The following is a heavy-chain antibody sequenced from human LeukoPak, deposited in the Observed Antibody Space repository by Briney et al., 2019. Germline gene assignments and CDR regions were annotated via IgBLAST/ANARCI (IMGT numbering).Heavy chain of an antibody. J-gene: IGHJ4*02. CDR1: GFTFSSYA. V-gene: IGHV3-30-3*01. D-gene: IGHD2-21*02. CDR2: ISYDGSNK. CDR3: ARASGGDCYSTFDY. Sequence: GGSLRLPCAASGFTFSSYAMHWVRQAPGKGLEWVAVISYDGSNKYYADSVKGRFTISRDNPKNTLYLQMNSLRAEDTAVYYCARASGGDCYSTFDYWGQGTLVTVSS.